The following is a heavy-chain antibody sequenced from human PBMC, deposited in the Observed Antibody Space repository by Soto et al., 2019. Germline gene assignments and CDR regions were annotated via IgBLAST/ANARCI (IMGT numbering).Heavy chain of an antibody. J-gene: IGHJ4*02. CDR1: GGSISSYY. Sequence: QVQLQESGPGLVKPSETLSLTCTVSGGSISSYYWSWIRQPPGKGLEWIGYIYYSGSTNYNPSLKSRVTISVDTSKNQFALKLSSVTAADTAVYYCARGWSGWIAVRWGQGTLVTVSS. D-gene: IGHD3-3*01. CDR3: ARGWSGWIAVR. CDR2: IYYSGST. V-gene: IGHV4-59*01.